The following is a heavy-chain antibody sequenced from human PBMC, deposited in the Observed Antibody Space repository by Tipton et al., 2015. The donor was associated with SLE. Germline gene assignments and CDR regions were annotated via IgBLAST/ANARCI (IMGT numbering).Heavy chain of an antibody. CDR2: IYYHART. V-gene: IGHV4-59*07. D-gene: IGHD4-11*01. CDR3: GATTYSDGDH. CDR1: IDSLRTYY. Sequence: TLSLTCSVSIDSLRTYYWSWVRQPPGEGLEWIGNIYYHARTNYNPSLGSRVTISVDMSKNELSLKVTSVTSADTAVYHCGATTYSDGDHWGQGVLVTVSS. J-gene: IGHJ4*02.